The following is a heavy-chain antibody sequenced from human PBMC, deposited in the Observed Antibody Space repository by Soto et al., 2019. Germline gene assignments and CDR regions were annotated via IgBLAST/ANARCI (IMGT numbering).Heavy chain of an antibody. D-gene: IGHD2-15*01. Sequence: SETLSLTCTVSGGSISSSNYYWAWIRQPPGKGLEWIGSIYYSGTTYYTASLRSRLTMSVDTSKNTLYLQMNSLRAEDTAVYYCARGYCSGGSCYSAIAFPNFDYWGQGTLVTVSS. V-gene: IGHV4-39*01. CDR3: ARGYCSGGSCYSAIAFPNFDY. CDR1: GGSISSSNYY. J-gene: IGHJ4*02. CDR2: IYYSGTT.